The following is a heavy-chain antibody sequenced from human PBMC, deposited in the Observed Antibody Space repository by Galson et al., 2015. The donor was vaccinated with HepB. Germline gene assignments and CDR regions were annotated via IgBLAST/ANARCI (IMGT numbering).Heavy chain of an antibody. CDR2: INPNSGGT. D-gene: IGHD4-11*01. V-gene: IGHV1-2*04. J-gene: IGHJ5*02. CDR1: GYTFTGYY. CDR3: ARGPLTTSKRDWFDP. Sequence: SVKVSCKASGYTFTGYYMHWVRQAPGQGLEWMGWINPNSGGTNYAQKFQGWVTMTRDTSISTAYMELSRLRSDDTAVYYCARGPLTTSKRDWFDPWGQGTLVTVSS.